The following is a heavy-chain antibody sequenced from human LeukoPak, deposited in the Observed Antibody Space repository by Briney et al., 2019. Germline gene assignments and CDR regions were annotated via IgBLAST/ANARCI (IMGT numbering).Heavy chain of an antibody. D-gene: IGHD3-22*01. V-gene: IGHV3-23*01. CDR2: VSGSGSTI. CDR3: AKSDYYDSSGHPSSFEY. Sequence: GRSLRLSCAASGFPFSAYAMSWVRQAPGKGLEWVSGVSGSGSTIYYADSVKGRFTISRDNSKSTLHLQMNSLRAEDTAVYYCAKSDYYDSSGHPSSFEYWGQGTLVTVSS. CDR1: GFPFSAYA. J-gene: IGHJ4*02.